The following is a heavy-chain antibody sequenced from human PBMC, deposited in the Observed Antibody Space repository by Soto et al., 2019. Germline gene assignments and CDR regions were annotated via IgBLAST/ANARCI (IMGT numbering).Heavy chain of an antibody. Sequence: PSETLSLTCTVSGGSISSGDYYWSWIRQPTGKGLEWIGYIYYSGSTYYNPSLKSRVTISVDTSKNQFSLKLSSVTAADTAVYYCSGGLDTVVRGVMNWFDLWGQGTQVTVSS. J-gene: IGHJ5*02. CDR3: SGGLDTVVRGVMNWFDL. D-gene: IGHD3-10*01. CDR2: IYYSGST. CDR1: GGSISSGDYY. V-gene: IGHV4-30-4*01.